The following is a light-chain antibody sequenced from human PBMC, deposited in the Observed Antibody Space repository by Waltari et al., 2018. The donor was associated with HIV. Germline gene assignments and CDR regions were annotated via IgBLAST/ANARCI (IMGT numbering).Light chain of an antibody. V-gene: IGLV1-40*01. CDR1: SSNIGARARFD. Sequence: QSVLTQPPSVSGAPGQRVTISCTGSSSNIGARARFDVHWYQQLPGTAPKLLIYGNNNRPSGIPERFSGSSTGTTVTLTISGVQVEDEADYYCYSAANYIWVFGGGTRLTVL. J-gene: IGLJ3*02. CDR2: GNN. CDR3: YSAANYIWV.